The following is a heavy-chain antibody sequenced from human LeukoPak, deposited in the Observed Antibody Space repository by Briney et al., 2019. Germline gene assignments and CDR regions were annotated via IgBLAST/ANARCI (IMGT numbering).Heavy chain of an antibody. Sequence: GGSLRLSCAASGFTVSSNYMSWVRQAPGKGLEWVSVIYSGGSTYYADSVKGRFTIPRGNSKNTLYLQMNSLRAEDTAVYYCARGEGKRAYYYYYMDVWGKGTTVTVSS. CDR1: GFTVSSNY. CDR3: ARGEGKRAYYYYYMDV. J-gene: IGHJ6*03. CDR2: IYSGGST. V-gene: IGHV3-53*01.